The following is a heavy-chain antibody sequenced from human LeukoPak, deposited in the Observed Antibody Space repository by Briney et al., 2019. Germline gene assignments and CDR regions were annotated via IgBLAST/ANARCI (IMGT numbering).Heavy chain of an antibody. D-gene: IGHD6-19*01. CDR1: GYTFTSYY. CDR2: INPSGGST. J-gene: IGHJ6*03. Sequence: ASVTVSCKASGYTFTSYYMHWVRQAPGQGLEWMGIINPSGGSTSYAQKFQGRVTMTRDMSTSTVYMELSSLRSEDTAVYYCARDVEAVADYYYYYMDVWGKGTTVTVSS. V-gene: IGHV1-46*01. CDR3: ARDVEAVADYYYYYMDV.